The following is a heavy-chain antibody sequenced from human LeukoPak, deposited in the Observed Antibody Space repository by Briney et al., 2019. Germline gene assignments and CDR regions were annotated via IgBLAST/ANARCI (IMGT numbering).Heavy chain of an antibody. CDR1: GFTFSSYA. CDR2: ISYDGSNK. D-gene: IGHD3-10*01. V-gene: IGHV3-30-3*01. CDR3: ARDYYGSGSYYNLFGLTLGLNWFDP. Sequence: QPGGSLRLSCSASGFTFSSYAMHWVRQAPGKGLEWVAVISYDGSNKYYADSVKGRFTISRDNSKNTLYLQMNSLRAEDTAVYYCARDYYGSGSYYNLFGLTLGLNWFDPWGQGTLVTVSS. J-gene: IGHJ5*02.